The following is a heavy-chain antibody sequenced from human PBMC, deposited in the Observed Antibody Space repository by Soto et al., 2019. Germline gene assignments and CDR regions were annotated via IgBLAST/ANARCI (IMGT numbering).Heavy chain of an antibody. Sequence: LSLTCTVSGGSVSSDSYYWSWIRQPPGKGLEWIGYIYHDGSTNHNPSLKSRVTISVHTSKTQFSLKLSSVTAADTAVYYCARGRVVVPAAVMFNCLDPWGQGALVTVSS. V-gene: IGHV4-61*01. CDR2: IYHDGST. J-gene: IGHJ5*02. CDR1: GGSVSSDSYY. CDR3: ARGRVVVPAAVMFNCLDP. D-gene: IGHD2-2*01.